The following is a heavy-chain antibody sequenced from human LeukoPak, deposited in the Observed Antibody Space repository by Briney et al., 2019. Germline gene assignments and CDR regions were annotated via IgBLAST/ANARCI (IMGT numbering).Heavy chain of an antibody. CDR1: RFTFSGSW. Sequence: GGSLRLSCAASRFTFSGSWMTWVRQAPGKGLEWVANIKQDGSEKYYVDSVKGRFTISRDNAKDSLYLQMNSLRAEDTAVYYCARADVAGAFDIWGQGTMVTVSS. V-gene: IGHV3-7*01. J-gene: IGHJ3*02. CDR3: ARADVAGAFDI. CDR2: IKQDGSEK.